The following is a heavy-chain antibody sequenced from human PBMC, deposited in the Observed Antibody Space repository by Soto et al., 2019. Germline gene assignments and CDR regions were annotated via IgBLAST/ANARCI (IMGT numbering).Heavy chain of an antibody. CDR1: GYNFATYW. CDR2: IYPDDSDT. V-gene: IGHV5-51*01. CDR3: ARRLDTAMVDS. J-gene: IGHJ4*02. Sequence: GESLKISCKGSGYNFATYWIGWVRQMPGKGLEWMGIIYPDDSDTGYSPSFQGQVTISADKSINTAYLQWSSLKASDTAMYYCARRLDTAMVDSWGQGTLVTVSS. D-gene: IGHD5-18*01.